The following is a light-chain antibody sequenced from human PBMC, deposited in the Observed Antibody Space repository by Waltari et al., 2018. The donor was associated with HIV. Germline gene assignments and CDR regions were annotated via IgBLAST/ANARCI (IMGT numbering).Light chain of an antibody. V-gene: IGLV1-47*01. J-gene: IGLJ3*02. Sequence: QSVLTQPPSASGTPGQGVTISCSGRNSNVGRPSVCWYRQLPGTAPKLLIYDNDKRPSGVSARFSGSKSGTSASLAISGLRSDDEADYYCSAWDDSLSVVVFGGGTKLTVL. CDR2: DND. CDR3: SAWDDSLSVVV. CDR1: NSNVGRPS.